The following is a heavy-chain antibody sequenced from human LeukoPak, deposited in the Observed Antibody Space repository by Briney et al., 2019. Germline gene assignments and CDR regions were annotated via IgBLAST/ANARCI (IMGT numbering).Heavy chain of an antibody. J-gene: IGHJ4*02. V-gene: IGHV4-4*02. Sequence: SETLSLTCTVSGDSINSLDLWSWIRQPPGKGLEWIGEMYLSGTTHSNPSVKSRVTISIDKSKNQFFLNLSSVTAADTAVYYCAGLVGRYSSGLYYYYFDYWGQGTLVTVSS. CDR1: GDSINSLDL. CDR2: MYLSGTT. CDR3: AGLVGRYSSGLYYYYFDY. D-gene: IGHD3-22*01.